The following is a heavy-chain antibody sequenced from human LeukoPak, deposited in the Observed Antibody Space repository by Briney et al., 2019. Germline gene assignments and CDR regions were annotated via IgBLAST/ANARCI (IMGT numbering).Heavy chain of an antibody. V-gene: IGHV3-23*01. CDR1: GFTFVSHW. D-gene: IGHD6-19*01. Sequence: PGGSLRLSCVASGFTFVSHWMTWVRQAPGKGLEGVSSVSASGATTYYADSVKGRFTISRDNSKNTLHLQMSSLRADDTAIYYCAKDGGGWYTSGWYYFDYWGQGTLVTASS. CDR3: AKDGGGWYTSGWYYFDY. J-gene: IGHJ4*02. CDR2: VSASGATT.